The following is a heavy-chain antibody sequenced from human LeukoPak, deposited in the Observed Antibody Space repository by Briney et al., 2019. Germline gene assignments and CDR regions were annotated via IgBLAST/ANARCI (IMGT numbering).Heavy chain of an antibody. CDR2: ISGSGGST. Sequence: GGSLRLSCAASGFTFSSYAMSWVRQAPGKGLEWVSAISGSGGSTYYADSVKGRFTISRDNSKNTLYLQMNSLRAEDTAVYYCARGTYDSSGYYHQYFDYWGQGTLVTVSS. CDR1: GFTFSSYA. CDR3: ARGTYDSSGYYHQYFDY. V-gene: IGHV3-23*01. J-gene: IGHJ4*02. D-gene: IGHD3-22*01.